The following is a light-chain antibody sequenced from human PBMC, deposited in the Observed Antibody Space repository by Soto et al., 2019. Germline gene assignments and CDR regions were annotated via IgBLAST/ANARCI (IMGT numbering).Light chain of an antibody. CDR1: QTVSNNF. V-gene: IGKV3-20*01. Sequence: EIVLTQSPGTLSLSPGERATLSCRASQTVSNNFLAWYQQKPGQAPRLLIYGASRRATGIPDRFSGSGSGTDFTLTISSLQPDDFATYYCQHYNSYSEAFGQGTKVDIK. CDR3: QHYNSYSEA. CDR2: GAS. J-gene: IGKJ1*01.